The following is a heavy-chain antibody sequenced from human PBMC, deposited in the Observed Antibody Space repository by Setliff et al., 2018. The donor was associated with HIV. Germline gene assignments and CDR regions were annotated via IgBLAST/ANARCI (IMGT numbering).Heavy chain of an antibody. Sequence: PGGSLRLSCAASGFTFSSYEMNWVRQAPGKGLEWVSYISSSGSTIYYADSVKGRFTISRDNSKNTLYLQMNSLRAEDTAAYYCAKDNNYYDSSSYMYYFDYWGQGTLVTVSS. D-gene: IGHD3-22*01. CDR2: ISSSGSTI. CDR1: GFTFSSYE. V-gene: IGHV3-48*03. J-gene: IGHJ4*02. CDR3: AKDNNYYDSSSYMYYFDY.